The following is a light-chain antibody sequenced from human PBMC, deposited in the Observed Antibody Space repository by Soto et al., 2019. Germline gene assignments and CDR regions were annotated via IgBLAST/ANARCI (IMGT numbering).Light chain of an antibody. CDR1: SSDVGGYDF. CDR3: CSYAGDLAL. Sequence: QSVLTQPRSVSGSPGQSVTISCTGTSSDVGGYDFASWYQQHPGKAPKLMISDVSKRPSGVPDRFSGSKSGNTASLTISGLQAEDEADYYCCSYAGDLALFGGGTKVTVL. CDR2: DVS. J-gene: IGLJ2*01. V-gene: IGLV2-11*01.